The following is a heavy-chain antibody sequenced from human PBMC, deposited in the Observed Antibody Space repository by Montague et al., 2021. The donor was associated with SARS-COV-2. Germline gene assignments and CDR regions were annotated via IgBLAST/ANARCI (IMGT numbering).Heavy chain of an antibody. Sequence: SLRLSCAASGFNSKNYEMNWVRQAPGKGLERLSFISDRDDSIHYADSVRGRFTISREDAKNSLYLQMDNLRVEGTALYYCARSYGSGKIDSWGQGTLVTVSS. V-gene: IGHV3-48*03. CDR3: ARSYGSGKIDS. CDR1: GFNSKNYE. D-gene: IGHD3-10*01. J-gene: IGHJ4*02. CDR2: ISDRDDSI.